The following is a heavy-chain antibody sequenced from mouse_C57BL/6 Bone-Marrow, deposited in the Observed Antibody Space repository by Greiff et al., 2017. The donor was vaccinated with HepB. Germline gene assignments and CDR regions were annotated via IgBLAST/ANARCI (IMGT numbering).Heavy chain of an antibody. Sequence: QVQLQQPGAELVKPGASVKLSCKASGYTFTSYWMHWVKQRPGQGLEWIGMIYPNSGSTNYNEKFKSKATLTVDKSSSTAYMQLSSLTSEDSAVYYCARQDDGSPYYAMDYWGQGTSVTVSS. D-gene: IGHD2-12*01. CDR3: ARQDDGSPYYAMDY. J-gene: IGHJ4*01. CDR2: IYPNSGST. CDR1: GYTFTSYW. V-gene: IGHV1-64*01.